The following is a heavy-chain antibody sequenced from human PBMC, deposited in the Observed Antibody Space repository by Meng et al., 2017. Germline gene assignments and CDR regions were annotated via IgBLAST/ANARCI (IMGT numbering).Heavy chain of an antibody. V-gene: IGHV1-8*03. J-gene: IGHJ5*02. CDR3: ARGYYGSGLFDP. CDR1: GYTFTSYA. Sequence: VPLVTCGSELKKPGASVEVSCKASGYTFTSYAMNWVRQAPGQGLEWMGWMNPNSGNTGYAQKFQGRVTITRNTSISTAYMELSSLRSEDTAVYYCARGYYGSGLFDPWGQGTLVTVSS. CDR2: MNPNSGNT. D-gene: IGHD3-10*01.